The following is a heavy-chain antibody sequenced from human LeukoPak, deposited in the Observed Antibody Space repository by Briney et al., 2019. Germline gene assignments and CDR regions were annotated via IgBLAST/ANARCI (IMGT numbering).Heavy chain of an antibody. D-gene: IGHD3-9*01. CDR3: ARNIRYPRRGGAHKRECWFDP. CDR2: IYHDGST. Sequence: SETLSLTCTVSSYSVSTNYYWGWIRQPPGKGLEWIGNIYHDGSTYYNPSPKSRVTISVDTSKNQFSLKLTSVTAADTAVYYCARNIRYPRRGGAHKRECWFDPWGQGTLVTVSS. J-gene: IGHJ5*02. CDR1: SYSVSTNYY. V-gene: IGHV4-38-2*02.